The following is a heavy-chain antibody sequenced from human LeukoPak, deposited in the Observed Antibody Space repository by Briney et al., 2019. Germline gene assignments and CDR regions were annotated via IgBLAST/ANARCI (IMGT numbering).Heavy chain of an antibody. CDR1: GGSFSGYY. CDR2: ISHSGST. D-gene: IGHD5-18*01. J-gene: IGHJ6*03. CDR3: AVGDTAMVTNYYYYMDV. V-gene: IGHV4-34*01. Sequence: SETLSLTCAVYGGSFSGYYWSWIRQPPGKGLEWIGEISHSGSTNYNPSLKSRVTISLDTSKNQISLRLSSVTAADTAVYYCAVGDTAMVTNYYYYMDVWGKGTTVTVSS.